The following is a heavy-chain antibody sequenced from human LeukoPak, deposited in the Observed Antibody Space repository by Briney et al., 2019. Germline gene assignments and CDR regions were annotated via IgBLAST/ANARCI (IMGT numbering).Heavy chain of an antibody. J-gene: IGHJ6*03. CDR1: GYTFTSYY. Sequence: ASVKVSCKASGYTFTSYYMHWVRQAPGQGLEWMGIINPSGGSTSYAQKFQGRVTMTRDTSTSTVYMELSSLRSEDTAVYYCARGVGDPHYFYYYYMDVWGKGTTVTVSS. CDR3: ARGVGDPHYFYYYYMDV. V-gene: IGHV1-46*01. CDR2: INPSGGST. D-gene: IGHD2-21*02.